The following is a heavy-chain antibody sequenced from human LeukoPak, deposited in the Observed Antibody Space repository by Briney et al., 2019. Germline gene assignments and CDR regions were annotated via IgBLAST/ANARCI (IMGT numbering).Heavy chain of an antibody. CDR1: GYTFTAYY. Sequence: ASVKVSCRASGYTFTAYYMHWVRQAPGQGLEWMGWINPNSGATNYAQNFQGRVTMTADTSISTAYLDLSRLRSDDSAVYYCARDPIVQAGYYYGMDVWDQGTTVTVSS. V-gene: IGHV1-2*02. CDR2: INPNSGAT. D-gene: IGHD2/OR15-2a*01. J-gene: IGHJ6*02. CDR3: ARDPIVQAGYYYGMDV.